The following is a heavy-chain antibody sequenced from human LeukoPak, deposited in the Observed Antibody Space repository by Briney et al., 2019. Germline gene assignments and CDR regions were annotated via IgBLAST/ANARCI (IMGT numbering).Heavy chain of an antibody. Sequence: SETLSLTCTVSGGSISSYYWSWIRQPAGKGLEWIGRIYTSGSTNYNPSLKSRVTMSVDTSKNQFSLKLSSVTAADTAVYYCARDQLMTTVTTDYYYGMDVWGQGTTVTVSS. J-gene: IGHJ6*02. CDR3: ARDQLMTTVTTDYYYGMDV. CDR2: IYTSGST. D-gene: IGHD4-17*01. V-gene: IGHV4-4*07. CDR1: GGSISSYY.